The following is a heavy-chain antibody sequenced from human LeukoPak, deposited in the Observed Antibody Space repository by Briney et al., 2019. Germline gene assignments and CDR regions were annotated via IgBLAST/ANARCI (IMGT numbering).Heavy chain of an antibody. CDR1: GGSISSSSYY. CDR3: AAQYLPGRTTVSY. V-gene: IGHV4-39*07. Sequence: SETLSLTCTVSGGSISSSSYYWGWIRQRPGKGLEWIGEISHSGSTNYNPSLKSRVTISVDTSKNQFSLKLSSVTAADTAVYYCAAQYLPGRTTVSYWGQGTLVTVSS. D-gene: IGHD4-17*01. J-gene: IGHJ4*02. CDR2: ISHSGST.